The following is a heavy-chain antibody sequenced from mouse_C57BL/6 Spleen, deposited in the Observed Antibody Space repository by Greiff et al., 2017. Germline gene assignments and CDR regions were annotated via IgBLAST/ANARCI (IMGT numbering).Heavy chain of an antibody. CDR3: ARNYYGSSYDYFDH. Sequence: VQLQQSGPGLVQPSQSLSITCTVSGFSLTSYGVHWVRQSPGKGLEWLGVIWSGGSTDYNAAFISRLSISKDNSKSQVFFKMNSLQADDTAIYYCARNYYGSSYDYFDHWGQGTTPTGPS. J-gene: IGHJ2*01. V-gene: IGHV2-2*01. CDR2: IWSGGST. D-gene: IGHD1-1*01. CDR1: GFSLTSYG.